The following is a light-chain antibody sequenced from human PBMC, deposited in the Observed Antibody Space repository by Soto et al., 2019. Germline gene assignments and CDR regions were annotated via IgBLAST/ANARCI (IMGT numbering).Light chain of an antibody. CDR2: GVS. CDR3: HHYGTSPT. Sequence: EVVMTQSPATLSLSPGERATLSCRASQSSLSSLGWYQQKPGQAPRLLIYGVSSRATDIPDRFSGSGSGTDFTLTISRLEPADFAVYFCHHYGTSPTFGQGTRLEIK. V-gene: IGKV3-20*01. J-gene: IGKJ5*01. CDR1: QSSLSS.